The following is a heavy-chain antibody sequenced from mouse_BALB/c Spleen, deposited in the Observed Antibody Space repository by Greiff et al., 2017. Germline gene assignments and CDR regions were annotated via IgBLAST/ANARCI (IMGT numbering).Heavy chain of an antibody. V-gene: IGHV5-4*02. J-gene: IGHJ4*01. CDR2: ISDGGSYT. CDR1: GFTFSDYY. D-gene: IGHD2-12*01. Sequence: EVKLMESGGGLVKPGGSLKLSCAASGFTFSDYYMYWVRQTPEKRLEWVATISDGGSYTYYPDSVKGRFTISRDNAKNNLYLQMSSLKSEDTAMYYCASTTGDYAMDYWGQGTSVSVSS. CDR3: ASTTGDYAMDY.